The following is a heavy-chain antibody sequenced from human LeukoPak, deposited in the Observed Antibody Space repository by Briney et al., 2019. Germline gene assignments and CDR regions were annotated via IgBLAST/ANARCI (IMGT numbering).Heavy chain of an antibody. CDR3: ARERGYSSSWYEGYFDL. CDR1: GDSVSSNSAA. D-gene: IGHD6-13*01. Sequence: SQTLSLTFAISGDSVSSNSAAWNWIRRSPSRGLEWLGRTYYRSKWYNDYAVSVKSRITINPDTSKNQFSLQLNSVTPEDTAVYYCARERGYSSSWYEGYFDLWGRGTLVTVSS. V-gene: IGHV6-1*01. CDR2: TYYRSKWYN. J-gene: IGHJ2*01.